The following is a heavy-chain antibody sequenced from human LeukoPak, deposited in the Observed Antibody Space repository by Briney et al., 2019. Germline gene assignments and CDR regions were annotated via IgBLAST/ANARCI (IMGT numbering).Heavy chain of an antibody. V-gene: IGHV1-18*01. CDR2: ISAYNGNT. CDR3: ARDRGLKRSSSLGGY. Sequence: VASVKVSCKASGYTFTSYGISWVRQAPGQGLEWMGWISAYNGNTNYAQKLQGRVTMTTDTSTGTAYMELRSLRSDDTAVYYCARDRGLKRSSSLGGYWGQGTLVTVSS. J-gene: IGHJ4*02. CDR1: GYTFTSYG. D-gene: IGHD6-6*01.